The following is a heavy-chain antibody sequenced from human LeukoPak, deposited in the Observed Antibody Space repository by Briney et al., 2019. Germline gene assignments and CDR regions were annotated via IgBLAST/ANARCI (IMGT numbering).Heavy chain of an antibody. CDR3: ARGDYYDSSGYYSTFDY. Sequence: SETLSLTCTVSGGSISTSNYYWGWIRQPPGKGLEWIGRIYTSGSTNYNPSLKSRVTMSVDTSKNQFSLKLSSVTAADTAVYYCARGDYYDSSGYYSTFDYWGQGTLVTVSS. J-gene: IGHJ4*02. CDR2: IYTSGST. CDR1: GGSISTSNYY. D-gene: IGHD3-22*01. V-gene: IGHV4-39*07.